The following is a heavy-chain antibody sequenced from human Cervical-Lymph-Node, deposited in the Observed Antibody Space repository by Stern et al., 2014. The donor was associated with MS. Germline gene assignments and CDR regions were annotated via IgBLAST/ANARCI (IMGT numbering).Heavy chain of an antibody. CDR1: GGSISSGGYY. CDR2: IYYSGST. Sequence: QLQLQESGPGLVKPSQTLSLTCTVSGGSISSGGYYWSWIRQHPGKGLEWIGYIYYSGSTYYNPSLKSRVTISVDTSKNQFSLKLSSVTAADTAVYYCARVKGSSWYFYYFDYWGQGTLVTVSS. D-gene: IGHD6-13*01. J-gene: IGHJ4*02. V-gene: IGHV4-31*03. CDR3: ARVKGSSWYFYYFDY.